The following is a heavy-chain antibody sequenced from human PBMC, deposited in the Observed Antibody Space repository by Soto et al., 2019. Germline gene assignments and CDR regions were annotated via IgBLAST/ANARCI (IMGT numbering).Heavy chain of an antibody. V-gene: IGHV4-4*02. CDR3: ARDRATSNDFWSGYYPYNWFDP. CDR2: IYHSGST. D-gene: IGHD3-3*01. J-gene: IGHJ5*02. CDR1: GGSISSSNW. Sequence: PSETLSLTCAVSGGSISSSNWWSWVRQPPGKGLEWIGEIYHSGSTNYNPSLKSRVTISVDKSKNQFSLKLSSVTAADTAVYYCARDRATSNDFWSGYYPYNWFDPWGQGTVVTVSS.